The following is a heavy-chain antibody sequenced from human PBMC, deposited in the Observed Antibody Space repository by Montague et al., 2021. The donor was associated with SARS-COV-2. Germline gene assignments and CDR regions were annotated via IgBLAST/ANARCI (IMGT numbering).Heavy chain of an antibody. D-gene: IGHD2-15*01. CDR2: IDWSDGK. Sequence: PALVKPTQTLTLTCTFSGFSLSTSKMCVSWIRQSPGKALEWLALIDWSDGKYYNTSLKTRLTISEDPSKNQVVLTMTNMDPVDTATYFCARSAPSSGGSCFSGWVDPWGQGTLVSVSS. CDR3: ARSAPSSGGSCFSGWVDP. CDR1: GFSLSTSKMC. V-gene: IGHV2-70*01. J-gene: IGHJ5*02.